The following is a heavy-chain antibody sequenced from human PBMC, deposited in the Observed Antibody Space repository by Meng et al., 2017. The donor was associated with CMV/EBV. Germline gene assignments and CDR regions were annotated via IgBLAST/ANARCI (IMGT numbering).Heavy chain of an antibody. D-gene: IGHD2-2*02. CDR1: WDSISSDY. J-gene: IGHJ5*02. CDR2: IYTSGST. CDR3: AREIVVVPAAIDNWFDP. Sequence: VQLQEWADGLAEPGGSLSTTRPSCWDSISSDYGSGSRPPAGRGLELIGRIYTSGSTIYNPSLKSRVTMSVDTSKNQFSLKLSSVTAADTAVYYCAREIVVVPAAIDNWFDPWGQGTLVTVSS. V-gene: IGHV4-4*07.